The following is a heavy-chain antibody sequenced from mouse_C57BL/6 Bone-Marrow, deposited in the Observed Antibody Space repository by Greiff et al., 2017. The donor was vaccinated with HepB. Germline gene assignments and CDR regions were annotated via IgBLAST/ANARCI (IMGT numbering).Heavy chain of an antibody. J-gene: IGHJ4*01. V-gene: IGHV5-9-1*02. CDR1: GFTFSSYA. CDR3: TRERVYYGNYVDYYAMDY. Sequence: DVHLVESGEGLVKPGGSLKLSCAASGFTFSSYAMSWVRQTPEKRLEWVAYISSGGDYIYYADTVKGRFTISRDNARNTLYLQMSSLKSEDTAMYYCTRERVYYGNYVDYYAMDYWGQGTSVTVSS. D-gene: IGHD2-1*01. CDR2: ISSGGDYI.